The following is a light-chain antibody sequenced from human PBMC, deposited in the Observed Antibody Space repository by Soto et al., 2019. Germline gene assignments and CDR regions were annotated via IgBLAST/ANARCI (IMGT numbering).Light chain of an antibody. V-gene: IGKV2D-29*02. CDR1: QSLLHITGETF. Sequence: DIVLTPTPLSLSVAPGQPASISCKSSQSLLHITGETFLFWYLQKPGQSPQLLIYEVSTRVSGVPDRFSGSGSGTDFTLEISRVETDDAGIYYCMQSTQLPPTFGQGTRLEIK. J-gene: IGKJ5*01. CDR3: MQSTQLPPT. CDR2: EVS.